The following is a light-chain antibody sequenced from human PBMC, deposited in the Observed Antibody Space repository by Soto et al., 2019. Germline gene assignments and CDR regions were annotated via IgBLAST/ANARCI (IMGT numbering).Light chain of an antibody. CDR1: RNIISN. Sequence: EIVMTQSPGTLSVSPGERVTLSCRANRNIISNLAWYQQKPGQAPRLLIFFASTRANGVPDRFSGSGSGTDFTLTISSLQSADFGVYYCQQYYTWPRGTFGQGTKVDIK. CDR2: FAS. V-gene: IGKV3-15*01. J-gene: IGKJ1*01. CDR3: QQYYTWPRGT.